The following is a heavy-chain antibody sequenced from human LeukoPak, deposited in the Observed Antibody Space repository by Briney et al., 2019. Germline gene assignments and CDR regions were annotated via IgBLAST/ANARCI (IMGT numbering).Heavy chain of an antibody. J-gene: IGHJ4*02. D-gene: IGHD4/OR15-4a*01. CDR1: GFTFSSYA. V-gene: IGHV3-23*01. CDR2: ISGSGGST. CDR3: AKDLANGYYFDY. Sequence: GGSLRLSCAASGFTFSSYAMSWVRQAPGKGLEWVSAISGSGGSTYYADSVKGRFTIPRDNSKNTLYLQMNSLRAEDTAVYYCAKDLANGYYFDYWGQGTLVTVSS.